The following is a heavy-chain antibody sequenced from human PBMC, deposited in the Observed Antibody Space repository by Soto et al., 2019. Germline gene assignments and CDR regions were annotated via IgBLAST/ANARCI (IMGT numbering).Heavy chain of an antibody. D-gene: IGHD3-3*01. CDR3: ATHYDMWSGYLSPVYY. V-gene: IGHV3-11*01. J-gene: IGHJ4*02. CDR2: IDTSSTKI. CDR1: GYTFSDYY. Sequence: QVQLVESGGDLVKRGGSLRLSCAASGYTFSDYYMSWIRQAPGKGLEWISYIDTSSTKIYYADSVKGRFTISRDNAKNSLYLEMNSLRDEHTAVYYCATHYDMWSGYLSPVYYWGQGTLVTVSS.